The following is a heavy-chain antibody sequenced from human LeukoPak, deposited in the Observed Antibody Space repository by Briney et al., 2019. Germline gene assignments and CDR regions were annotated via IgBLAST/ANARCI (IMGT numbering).Heavy chain of an antibody. CDR3: ARPYDTRGYFPDY. CDR2: ISSSSSYI. J-gene: IGHJ4*02. V-gene: IGHV3-21*01. D-gene: IGHD3-22*01. CDR1: GFTFSSYS. Sequence: PGGSLRLSCAASGFTFSSYSMNWVRQAPGKGLEWVSSISSSSSYIYYADSVKGRFTISRDNAKNSLYLQMNSLRAEDTAVYYCARPYDTRGYFPDYWGQGTLVTVSS.